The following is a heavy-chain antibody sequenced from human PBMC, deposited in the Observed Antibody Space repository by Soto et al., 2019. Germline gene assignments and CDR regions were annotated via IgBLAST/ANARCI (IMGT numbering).Heavy chain of an antibody. CDR1: GFTFGDYA. J-gene: IGHJ5*02. CDR2: IESKAYGGTT. D-gene: IGHD2-15*01. CDR3: TRDKLRFDP. Sequence: VQLVESGGDLVKPGRSLRLSCTPSGFTFGDYAMSWFRQAPGKGLEWGGFIESKAYGGTTEYAASVKGRFTISRDDSKSIAYLQMNSLKAEETAKYYCTRDKLRFDPWGQGTLVTVSS. V-gene: IGHV3-49*05.